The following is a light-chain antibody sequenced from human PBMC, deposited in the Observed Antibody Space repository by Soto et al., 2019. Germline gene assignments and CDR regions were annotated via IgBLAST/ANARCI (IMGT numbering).Light chain of an antibody. CDR2: GAS. J-gene: IGKJ2*01. V-gene: IGKV3-15*01. Sequence: EIVMTQSPATLSVSPGERATLSCRASQTISSNLAWYQQKPGQAPRLLIHGASTRATGVPARFSGSGSGTEFTITISSLQSVDLADYYCQQYHNWPPQYTFGQGTTLQIK. CDR1: QTISSN. CDR3: QQYHNWPPQYT.